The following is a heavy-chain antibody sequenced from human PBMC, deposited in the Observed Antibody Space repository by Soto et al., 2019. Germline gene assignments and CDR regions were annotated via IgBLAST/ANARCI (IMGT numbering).Heavy chain of an antibody. V-gene: IGHV4-30-2*01. J-gene: IGHJ6*02. Sequence: SETLSLACAVSGDSISSGGYSWCWILQPPGAGLQWIGYIDRDGITYYNPSLERRVAISVARSQNQFSLKLTSVNAADTALYFCARDGAWRGFDVWGQGTRVT. CDR2: IDRDGIT. D-gene: IGHD1-26*01. CDR3: ARDGAWRGFDV. CDR1: GDSISSGGYS.